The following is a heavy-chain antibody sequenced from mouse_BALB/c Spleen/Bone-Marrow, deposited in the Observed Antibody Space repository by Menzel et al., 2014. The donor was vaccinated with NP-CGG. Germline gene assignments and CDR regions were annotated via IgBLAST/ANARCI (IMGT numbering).Heavy chain of an antibody. D-gene: IGHD1-2*01. V-gene: IGHV1S56*01. CDR1: GYTFTSYY. Sequence: VQLQQSGPELVKPGASVKMSCKASGYTFTSYYIHWVKQRPGQGLEWIGWIYPGDGSTKYNEKFKGKTTLTADKSSSTAYMLLSSLTSEDSAIYFCARTTAWYFDVWGVGTTVTVSS. CDR3: ARTTAWYFDV. J-gene: IGHJ1*01. CDR2: IYPGDGST.